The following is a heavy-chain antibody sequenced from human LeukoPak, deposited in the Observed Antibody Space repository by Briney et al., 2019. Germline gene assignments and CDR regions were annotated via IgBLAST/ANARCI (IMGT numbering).Heavy chain of an antibody. D-gene: IGHD3-10*01. Sequence: ASVKVSCKASGYTFTSYGISWVRQAPGQGLEWMGWINPNSGGTNYAQKFQGRVTMTRDTSISTAYMELSRLRSDDTAVYYCARDNSRLLWFGEPDYWGQGTLVTVSS. CDR2: INPNSGGT. J-gene: IGHJ4*02. CDR1: GYTFTSYG. CDR3: ARDNSRLLWFGEPDY. V-gene: IGHV1-2*02.